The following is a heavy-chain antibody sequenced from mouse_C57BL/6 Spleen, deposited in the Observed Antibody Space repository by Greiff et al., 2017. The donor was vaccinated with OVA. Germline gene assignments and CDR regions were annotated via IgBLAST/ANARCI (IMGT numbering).Heavy chain of an antibody. CDR1: GFTFSDYG. V-gene: IGHV5-17*01. Sequence: DVKLVESGGGLVKPGGSLKLSCAASGFTFSDYGMHWVRQAPEKGLEWVAYISSGSSTIYYADTVKGRFTISRDNAKNTLFLQMTSLRSEDTAMYYCAREPVGALDYWGQGTTLTVSS. D-gene: IGHD3-1*01. CDR2: ISSGSSTI. J-gene: IGHJ2*01. CDR3: AREPVGALDY.